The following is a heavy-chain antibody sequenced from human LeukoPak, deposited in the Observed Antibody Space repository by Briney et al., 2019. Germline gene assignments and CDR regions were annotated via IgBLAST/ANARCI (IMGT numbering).Heavy chain of an antibody. CDR1: GFTFSSNA. D-gene: IGHD3-22*01. J-gene: IGHJ4*02. V-gene: IGHV3-23*01. Sequence: HTGGSLRLSCAASGFTFSSNAMSWVRQAPGKGLEWVSAISGSGGSTYYADSVKGRFTISRDNSKNTLYLQMNSLRADDTAVYYYAKANYYDSSGYYENLDYWGQGTLVTVSS. CDR2: ISGSGGST. CDR3: AKANYYDSSGYYENLDY.